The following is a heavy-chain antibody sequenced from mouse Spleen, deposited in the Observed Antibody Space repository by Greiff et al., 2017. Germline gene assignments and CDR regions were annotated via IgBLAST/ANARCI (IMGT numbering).Heavy chain of an antibody. CDR2: IDPETGGT. D-gene: IGHD1-1*01. V-gene: IGHV1-15*01. CDR3: TRRITYYYGSSYWYFDV. CDR1: GYTFTDYE. J-gene: IGHJ1*01. Sequence: QVQLQQPGAELVRPGASVTLSCKASGYTFTDYEMHWVKQTPVHGLEWIGAIDPETGGTAYNQKFKGKAILTADKSSSTAYMELRSLTSEDSAVYYCTRRITYYYGSSYWYFDVWGAGTTVTVSS.